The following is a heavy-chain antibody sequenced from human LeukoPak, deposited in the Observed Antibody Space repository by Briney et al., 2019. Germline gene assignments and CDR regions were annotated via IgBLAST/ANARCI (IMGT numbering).Heavy chain of an antibody. D-gene: IGHD3-3*01. CDR1: GFTFSSYE. CDR3: ARDRGGAYDFWSGYYTGYFDY. CDR2: ISSSGSTI. V-gene: IGHV3-48*03. J-gene: IGHJ4*02. Sequence: PGGSLRLSCAASGFTFSSYEMNWVRQAPGKGLEWVSYISSSGSTIYYADSVKGRFTISRDNAKNSLYLQMNSLRAEDTAVYYCARDRGGAYDFWSGYYTGYFDYWGQGTLVPVSS.